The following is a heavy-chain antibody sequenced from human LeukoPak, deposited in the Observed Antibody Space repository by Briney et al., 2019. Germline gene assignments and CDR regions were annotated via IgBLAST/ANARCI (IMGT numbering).Heavy chain of an antibody. V-gene: IGHV4-59*01. CDR2: IYYSGST. Sequence: SETLSLTCAVSGASISSYSWSWIRQPPGKGLEWVGYIYYSGSTNYNPSLKSRVTISVDTSKNQFSLKLSSVTAADTAVYYCASGAVGATHEGDYWGQGTLVTVSS. J-gene: IGHJ4*02. CDR1: GASISSYS. CDR3: ASGAVGATHEGDY. D-gene: IGHD1-26*01.